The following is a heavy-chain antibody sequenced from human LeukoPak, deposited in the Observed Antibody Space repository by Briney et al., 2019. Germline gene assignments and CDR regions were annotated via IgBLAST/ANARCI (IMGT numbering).Heavy chain of an antibody. J-gene: IGHJ6*03. D-gene: IGHD1-14*01. CDR3: AREWNRNYYYYFRDV. V-gene: IGHV4-61*02. Sequence: SETLSLTCTVSGVSISSGSYYWSWLRQPAGKGLEWIGRIYTSGRTNYNPSLKSRVTISVDASKNQFSLKLSSVTAADTAVYYCAREWNRNYYYYFRDVWGKGTTVTVSS. CDR1: GVSISSGSYY. CDR2: IYTSGRT.